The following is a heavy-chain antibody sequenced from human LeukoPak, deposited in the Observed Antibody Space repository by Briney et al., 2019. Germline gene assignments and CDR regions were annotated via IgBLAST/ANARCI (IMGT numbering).Heavy chain of an antibody. Sequence: GGSLTLSCAASGFTFSTYAMSWVRQAPGKGLEWVSAISGSGGSTYYADSVKGRFTISRDNSKNTLYLQMNSLRAEDTAVYYCAKTTSGWYDAIDYWGYGTLVTVSS. CDR3: AKTTSGWYDAIDY. D-gene: IGHD6-19*01. V-gene: IGHV3-23*01. J-gene: IGHJ4*01. CDR2: ISGSGGST. CDR1: GFTFSTYA.